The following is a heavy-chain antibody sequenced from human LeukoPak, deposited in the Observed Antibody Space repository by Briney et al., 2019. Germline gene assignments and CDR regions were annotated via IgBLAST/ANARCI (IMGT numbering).Heavy chain of an antibody. J-gene: IGHJ4*02. CDR2: IYYRGST. V-gene: IGHV4-30-4*01. Sequence: KPSETLSLTCPVPGDSISRADYYASWIRQPPGKGVEWIGYIYYRGSTYYNPSLKSRPTISIDTSKNQFSLKLSSVTAADTAVYYCARARGAVESGSSFELCYWGQGSLVTVSS. CDR1: GDSISRADYY. D-gene: IGHD3-10*01. CDR3: ARARGAVESGSSFELCY.